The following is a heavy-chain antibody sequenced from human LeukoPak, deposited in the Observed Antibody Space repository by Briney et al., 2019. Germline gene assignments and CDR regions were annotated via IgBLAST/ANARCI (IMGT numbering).Heavy chain of an antibody. CDR1: GYTFTSYD. CDR2: MNPNSGNT. V-gene: IGHV1-8*01. Sequence: ASVKVSCKASGYTFTSYDISWVRQATGQGLEWMGWMNPNSGNTGYAQKFQGRVTMTRNTSISTAYMELSSLRSEDTAVYYCARAVNWNYVYYGMDVWGQGATVTVS. J-gene: IGHJ6*02. D-gene: IGHD1-20*01. CDR3: ARAVNWNYVYYGMDV.